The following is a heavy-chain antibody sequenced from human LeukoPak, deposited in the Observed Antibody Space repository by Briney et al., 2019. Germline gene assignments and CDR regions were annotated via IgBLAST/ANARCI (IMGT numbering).Heavy chain of an antibody. CDR2: ISGSGGST. CDR3: AKDQAGYSSSWYFDY. D-gene: IGHD6-13*01. J-gene: IGHJ4*02. CDR1: GFTFSSYA. Sequence: GGSLRLSCAASGFTFSSYAMSWVRQAPGKGLEWVSAISGSGGSTYYADSVKGRFTIPRDNSKNTLYLQMNSLRAEDTAVYYCAKDQAGYSSSWYFDYWGQGTLVTVSS. V-gene: IGHV3-23*01.